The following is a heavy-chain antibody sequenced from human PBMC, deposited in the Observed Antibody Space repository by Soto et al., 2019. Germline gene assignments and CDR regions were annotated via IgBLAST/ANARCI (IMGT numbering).Heavy chain of an antibody. CDR2: ISAYNGNT. CDR1: GYTFTSYG. D-gene: IGHD2-2*01. Sequence: QVQLVQSGAEVKKPGASVKVSCKASGYTFTSYGISWVRQAPGQGLEWMGWISAYNGNTNYAQKLQGRVTMTTDTSTITAYMELRSLRSDDTAVYYCARTLLGYCISTSCPPGDYWGQGTLFTVSS. CDR3: ARTLLGYCISTSCPPGDY. J-gene: IGHJ4*02. V-gene: IGHV1-18*01.